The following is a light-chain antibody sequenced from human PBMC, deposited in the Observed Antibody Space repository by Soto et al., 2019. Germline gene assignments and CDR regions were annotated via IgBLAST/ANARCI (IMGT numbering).Light chain of an antibody. CDR2: AAS. Sequence: AIRMTQSPSSFSASTGDRVTITCRASQGISSYLAWYQQKPGKAPKLLIYAASTWQSGVPSRFSGSGSGTDFTLTISCLQSEDFATYYCQQYYSYPSPFGGGTKAEIK. V-gene: IGKV1-8*01. CDR1: QGISSY. CDR3: QQYYSYPSP. J-gene: IGKJ4*01.